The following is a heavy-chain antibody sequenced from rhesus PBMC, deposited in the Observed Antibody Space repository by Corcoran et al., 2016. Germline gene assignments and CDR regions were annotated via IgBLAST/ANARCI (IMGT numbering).Heavy chain of an antibody. D-gene: IGHD4-23*01. CDR2: ISYTDKSI. J-gene: IGHJ4*01. CDR1: GFTFSSYD. CDR3: TRTGYSNYGDFDY. Sequence: EVQLVESGGGLVQPGGSLRLSCAASGFTFSSYDMSWVRQAPGKGLRCVYYISYTDKSIYYADSVKCRFTISRDTAKNSLSLQMSSLRAEDTAVYYCTRTGYSNYGDFDYWGQGVLVTVSS. V-gene: IGHV3-136*01.